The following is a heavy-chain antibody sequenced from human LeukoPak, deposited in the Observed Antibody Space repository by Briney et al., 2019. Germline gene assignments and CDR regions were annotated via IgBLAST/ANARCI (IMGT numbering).Heavy chain of an antibody. CDR1: GYTFSSYA. V-gene: IGHV3-23*01. J-gene: IGHJ6*03. D-gene: IGHD3-3*01. CDR2: IIGSGDNT. Sequence: GGSLRLSCAASGYTFSSYAMTWVRQAPGKGLQWVSSIIGSGDNTYYADSLKGRFTISRDNSKNTVFLQMNSLRAEDTAVYYCASSPTNPNYDFWSGYYQPYYYYMDVWGKGTTVTVSS. CDR3: ASSPTNPNYDFWSGYYQPYYYYMDV.